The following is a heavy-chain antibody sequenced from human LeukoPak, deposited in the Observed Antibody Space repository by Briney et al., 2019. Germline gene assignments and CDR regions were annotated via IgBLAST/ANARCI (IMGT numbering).Heavy chain of an antibody. Sequence: SETLSLTCTVSGVSISSSSYYWGWIRQPPGKGLEWIGSIYYSGSTYYNPSLKSRVTISVDTSKNQFSLKLSSVTAADTAVYYCARQELGMAYYFDYWGQGTLVTVSS. CDR3: ARQELGMAYYFDY. CDR2: IYYSGST. D-gene: IGHD7-27*01. CDR1: GVSISSSSYY. V-gene: IGHV4-39*01. J-gene: IGHJ4*02.